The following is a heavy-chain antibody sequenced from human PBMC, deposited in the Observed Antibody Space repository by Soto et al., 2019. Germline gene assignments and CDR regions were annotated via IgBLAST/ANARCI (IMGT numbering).Heavy chain of an antibody. D-gene: IGHD3-3*02. Sequence: SETLSLTCTVSGDSIISSDFYWGWVRQPPGKGLEWIGSIFYLGSSYYNPSLKSRVTMSVDTSKNQFSLRLRSVTAADTALYFCARHSLALRKNDWFDPWGQGIMVTVSS. CDR3: ARHSLALRKNDWFDP. CDR2: IFYLGSS. V-gene: IGHV4-39*01. CDR1: GDSIISSDFY. J-gene: IGHJ5*02.